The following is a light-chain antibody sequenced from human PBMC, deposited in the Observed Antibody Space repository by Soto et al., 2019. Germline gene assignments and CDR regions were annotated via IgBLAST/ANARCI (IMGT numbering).Light chain of an antibody. Sequence: QSALTQPPPVSGSPGQSVTISCTGTSSDVGSYNRVSWYQQPPGTAPKLMIYEVRNRPSGVPDRFSGSKSGNTASLTISGLQAEDEADYYCSSYTSSSTLVFGGGTKVTVL. CDR2: EVR. CDR3: SSYTSSSTLV. V-gene: IGLV2-18*02. J-gene: IGLJ2*01. CDR1: SSDVGSYNR.